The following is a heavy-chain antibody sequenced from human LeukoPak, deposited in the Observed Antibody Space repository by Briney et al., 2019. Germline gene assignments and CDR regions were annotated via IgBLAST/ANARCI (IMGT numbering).Heavy chain of an antibody. J-gene: IGHJ3*02. D-gene: IGHD3-22*01. CDR3: TTSWFRYYYDSSGYYYFAFDI. Sequence: PGGSLRLSCAASGXTFSNAWMSWVRQAPGKGLEWVGHIKSKTDGGTTDYAAPVKGRFTISRDDSRNTLFLQMNSLKTEDTAVYYCTTSWFRYYYDSSGYYYFAFDIWGQGIMVTVSS. V-gene: IGHV3-15*01. CDR2: IKSKTDGGTT. CDR1: GXTFSNAW.